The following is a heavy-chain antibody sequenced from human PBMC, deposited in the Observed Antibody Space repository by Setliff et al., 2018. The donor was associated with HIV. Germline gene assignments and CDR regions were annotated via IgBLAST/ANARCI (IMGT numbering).Heavy chain of an antibody. V-gene: IGHV4-34*01. CDR2: INHSGST. CDR3: ARDGRLERGRSYAFDI. CDR1: GGSLSGYY. J-gene: IGHJ3*02. D-gene: IGHD1-1*01. Sequence: SETLSLTCAVYGGSLSGYYWSWIRQPPGKGLEWFGEINHSGSTNYNPSLKSRVTISVDTSKNQFSLKLSSATAADTAVYYCARDGRLERGRSYAFDIWGQGTMVTVSS.